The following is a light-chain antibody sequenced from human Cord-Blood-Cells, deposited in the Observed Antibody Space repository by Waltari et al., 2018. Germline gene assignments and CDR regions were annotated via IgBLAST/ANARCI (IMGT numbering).Light chain of an antibody. Sequence: QSALTQPASVSGSPGQSITISCTGTSSDVGSYNLVSWYQQHPGKAPKLMMYEGSKRPSGVSTRFAGFKSGNAASLTSSGLQAEDEADYYCCSYAGSSTWVFGGGTKLTVL. J-gene: IGLJ3*02. CDR3: CSYAGSSTWV. CDR1: SSDVGSYNL. CDR2: EGS. V-gene: IGLV2-23*01.